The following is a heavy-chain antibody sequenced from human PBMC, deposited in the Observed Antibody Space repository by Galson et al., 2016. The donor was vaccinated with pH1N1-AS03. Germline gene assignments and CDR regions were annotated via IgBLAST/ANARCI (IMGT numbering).Heavy chain of an antibody. Sequence: SLRLSCAASGFTFNSYWMTWVRQAPGKGLEWVANIKPDGGDKYYVDSVKGRFTISRDNAKNSLYLQMNSRRVEDTAVYYCARDLNWDNAWGQGTLVTVSS. CDR2: IKPDGGDK. V-gene: IGHV3-7*01. J-gene: IGHJ5*02. CDR1: GFTFNSYW. CDR3: ARDLNWDNA.